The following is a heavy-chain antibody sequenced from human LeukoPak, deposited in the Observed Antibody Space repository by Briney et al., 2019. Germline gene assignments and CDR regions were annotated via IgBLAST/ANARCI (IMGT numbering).Heavy chain of an antibody. CDR1: GFIFCSYW. D-gene: IGHD3-3*01. CDR3: ARTLRFFRFLDV. J-gene: IGHJ6*02. V-gene: IGHV3-7*03. CDR2: IDQDGSET. Sequence: GGSLRLSCAASGFIFCSYWMSWVRQAPGKGLEWVANIDQDGSETHYLDSVRGRFAISRDNAKNSLYLQMNSLRAEDTAVYYCARTLRFFRFLDVWGQGTTVTVSS.